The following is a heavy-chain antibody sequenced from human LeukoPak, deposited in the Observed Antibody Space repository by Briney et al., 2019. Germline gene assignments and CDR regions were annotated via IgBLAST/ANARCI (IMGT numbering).Heavy chain of an antibody. CDR1: GFVFTSYG. D-gene: IGHD1-1*01. CDR3: ARELHVERDDY. V-gene: IGHV1-18*01. Sequence: ASVKVSCKASGFVFTSYGFTWVRQAPGQGLEWMGWISANDGKTHYSEKHQGRVTMSTDTVTSTAYMELRSLRSNDTAVYYCARELHVERDDYWGQGTLVTVSS. J-gene: IGHJ4*02. CDR2: ISANDGKT.